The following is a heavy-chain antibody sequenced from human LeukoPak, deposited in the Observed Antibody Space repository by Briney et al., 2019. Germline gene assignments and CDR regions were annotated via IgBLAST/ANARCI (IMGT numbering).Heavy chain of an antibody. J-gene: IGHJ4*02. CDR1: GDSISSGGYS. V-gene: IGHV4-61*08. CDR3: ARTPRYYDSSGTPLHFDY. D-gene: IGHD3-22*01. CDR2: IYYSGST. Sequence: SETLSLTCAVSGDSISSGGYSWSWIRQTPGKGLEWIGYIYYSGSTNYNPSLKSRVTISVDTSKNQFSLKLSSVTAADTAVYYCARTPRYYDSSGTPLHFDYWGQGTLVTVSS.